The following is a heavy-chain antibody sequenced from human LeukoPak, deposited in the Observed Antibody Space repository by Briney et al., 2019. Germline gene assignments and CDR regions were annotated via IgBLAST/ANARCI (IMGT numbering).Heavy chain of an antibody. CDR3: ARDRYNQVDY. J-gene: IGHJ4*02. CDR1: GYSISSGYY. D-gene: IGHD5-24*01. V-gene: IGHV4-38-2*02. CDR2: IYHSWST. Sequence: SETLSLTCAVSGYSISSGYYWGWIRQPPGKGLEWMGSIYHSWSTYYNPSLKSRVTKSVETSKNQFSLKLSSVTAADTAVYYCARDRYNQVDYWGQGTLVTVSS.